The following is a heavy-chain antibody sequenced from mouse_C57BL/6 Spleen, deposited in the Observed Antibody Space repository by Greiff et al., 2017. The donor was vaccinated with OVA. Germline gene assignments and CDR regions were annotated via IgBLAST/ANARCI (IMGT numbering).Heavy chain of an antibody. CDR1: GYTFTSYW. J-gene: IGHJ2*01. CDR2: IDPSDSYT. D-gene: IGHD2-2*01. V-gene: IGHV1-59*01. Sequence: VKLQQPGAELVRPGTSVKLSCKASGYTFTSYWMHWVKQRPGQGLEWIGVIDPSDSYTNYNQKFKGKATLTVDTSSSTAYMQLSSLTSEDSAVYYCARGNYGYDSYYFDYWGQGTTLTVSS. CDR3: ARGNYGYDSYYFDY.